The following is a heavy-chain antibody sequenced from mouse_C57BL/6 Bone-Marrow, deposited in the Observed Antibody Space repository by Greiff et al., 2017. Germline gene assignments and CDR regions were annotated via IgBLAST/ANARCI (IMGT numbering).Heavy chain of an antibody. CDR2: IYPRSGNT. CDR3: ARHSDNYGRSWYFDV. D-gene: IGHD1-1*01. V-gene: IGHV1-81*01. J-gene: IGHJ1*03. Sequence: QVQLQQSGAELARPGASVKLSCKASGYTFTSYGISWVKQRTGQGLEWIGEIYPRSGNTYYNEKFKGKATLTADNSSSTANMELRSLTSEDSAVYFCARHSDNYGRSWYFDVWGTGTTVTVSS. CDR1: GYTFTSYG.